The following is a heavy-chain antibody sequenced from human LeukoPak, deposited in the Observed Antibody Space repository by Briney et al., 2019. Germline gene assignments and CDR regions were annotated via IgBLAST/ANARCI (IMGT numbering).Heavy chain of an antibody. CDR2: IKQDGSEK. J-gene: IGHJ4*02. D-gene: IGHD4-17*01. V-gene: IGHV3-7*03. CDR3: ARDQAVTPLSFFFDY. Sequence: PGGSLRLSCAASGFTFSSYWMSWVRQAPGKGLEWVANIKQDGSEKYYVDSVKGRFTISGDNAKNSLYLQMNSLRAEDTAVYYCARDQAVTPLSFFFDYWGQGTLVTVSS. CDR1: GFTFSSYW.